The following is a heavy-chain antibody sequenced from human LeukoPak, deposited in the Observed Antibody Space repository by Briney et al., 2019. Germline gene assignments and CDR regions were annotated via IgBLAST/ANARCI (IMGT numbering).Heavy chain of an antibody. CDR1: GFTFSSYA. V-gene: IGHV3-30-3*02. CDR2: ISYDGSDK. D-gene: IGHD3/OR15-3a*01. Sequence: GGSLRLTCAASGFTFSSYAMHWVRQAPGKGLEWVSFISYDGSDKSYADSVKGRFTISRDNSKKTLYLQMDSLRAGDTAVYYCATERAGLDAWGQGTLVTVSS. CDR3: ATERAGLDA. J-gene: IGHJ5*02.